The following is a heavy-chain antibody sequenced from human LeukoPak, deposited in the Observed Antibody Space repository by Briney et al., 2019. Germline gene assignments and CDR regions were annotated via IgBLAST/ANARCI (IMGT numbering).Heavy chain of an antibody. CDR2: IIPVFGTG. V-gene: IGHV1-69*13. Sequence: SVKVSCKAPGDTFSDYAISWVRQAPGQGLEWMGGIIPVFGTGKYAQRFQGRVTITADESTGTAYMELGSLRSEDTAVYYCARIGSGWGEIDSWGQGTLVTVSS. J-gene: IGHJ4*02. D-gene: IGHD6-19*01. CDR3: ARIGSGWGEIDS. CDR1: GDTFSDYA.